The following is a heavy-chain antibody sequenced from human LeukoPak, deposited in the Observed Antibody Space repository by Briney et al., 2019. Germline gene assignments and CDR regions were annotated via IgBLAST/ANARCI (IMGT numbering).Heavy chain of an antibody. CDR2: IYSGGST. V-gene: IGHV3-66*01. CDR1: GFTFSSYA. CDR3: ARGGGGSYSDY. J-gene: IGHJ4*02. D-gene: IGHD1-26*01. Sequence: PGGSLRLSCAASGFTFSSYAMSWVRQAPGKGLEWVSVIYSGGSTYYADSVKGRFTISRDNSKNTLYLQMNSLRAEDTAVYYCARGGGGSYSDYWGQGTLVTVSS.